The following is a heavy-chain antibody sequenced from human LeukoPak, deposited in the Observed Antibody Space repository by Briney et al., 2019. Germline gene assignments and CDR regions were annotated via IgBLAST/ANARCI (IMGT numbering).Heavy chain of an antibody. CDR1: GFTFSSHA. CDR3: AKDPQWELPEPVAYNWFDP. J-gene: IGHJ5*02. Sequence: PGGSLRLSCAASGFTFSSHAMSWVRQAPGKGLEWVSAISGSGGSTYYADSVKGRFTISRDNSKNTLYLQMNSLRAEDTAVYYCAKDPQWELPEPVAYNWFDPWGQGTLVTVSS. V-gene: IGHV3-23*01. CDR2: ISGSGGST. D-gene: IGHD1-26*01.